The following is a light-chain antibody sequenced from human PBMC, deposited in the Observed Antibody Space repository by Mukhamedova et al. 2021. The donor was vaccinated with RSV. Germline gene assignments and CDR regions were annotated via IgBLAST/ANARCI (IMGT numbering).Light chain of an antibody. CDR2: GAS. J-gene: IGKJ2*01. V-gene: IGKV3-20*01. Sequence: GERATLSCRASQSVSSSYLAWYQQKPGQAPRLLIYGASSRATGIPDRFSGSGSGTDFTLTISRLEPEDFAVYYCQQYGSSPPHTFG. CDR3: QQYGSSPPHT. CDR1: QSVSSSY.